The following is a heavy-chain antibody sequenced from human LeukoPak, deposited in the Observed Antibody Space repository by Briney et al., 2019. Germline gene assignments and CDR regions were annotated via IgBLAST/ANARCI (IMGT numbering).Heavy chain of an antibody. J-gene: IGHJ4*02. CDR1: GGSISSSY. V-gene: IGHV4-59*08. CDR2: IYYSGST. Sequence: SETLSLTCTVSGGSISSSYWGWIRQPPGKGLEWIGYIYYSGSTNYNPSLKSRVTMSVDTSKTQFSLKLSSVTAADTAVYYCARSTGWPGFDFWGQGILVTVSS. D-gene: IGHD6-19*01. CDR3: ARSTGWPGFDF.